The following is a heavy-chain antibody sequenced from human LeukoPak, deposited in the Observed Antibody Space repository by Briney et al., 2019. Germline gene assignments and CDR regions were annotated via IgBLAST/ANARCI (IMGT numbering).Heavy chain of an antibody. Sequence: GKSLRLSCAVSGFTFSSFPFHWVRQPQGKGREWVAAISTDGSYKYHGDSVKGRFTISRDNPMNTLYLQMNGLRPDDTAVYYCARSLIPGRWYFDLWGRGTLVTVSS. CDR3: ARSLIPGRWYFDL. CDR2: ISTDGSYK. J-gene: IGHJ2*01. D-gene: IGHD3-16*01. V-gene: IGHV3-30*04. CDR1: GFTFSSFP.